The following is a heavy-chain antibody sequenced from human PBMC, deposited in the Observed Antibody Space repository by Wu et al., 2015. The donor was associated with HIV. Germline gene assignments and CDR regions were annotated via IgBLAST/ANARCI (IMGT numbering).Heavy chain of an antibody. CDR3: ARNVPLLGQV. J-gene: IGHJ4*02. D-gene: IGHD2-15*01. V-gene: IGHV1-69*13. CDR1: GGTFDSFA. CDR2: IIPMFKRP. Sequence: QVQLIQSGPEMKRPGSSLKVSCKVSGGTFDSFAVSWVRQVPGQSLQWLGGIIPMFKRPNYAGEFEHRLKITVDESSASVYLELRGLKSGDTAFYYCARNVPLLGQVWGQGTLITVSS.